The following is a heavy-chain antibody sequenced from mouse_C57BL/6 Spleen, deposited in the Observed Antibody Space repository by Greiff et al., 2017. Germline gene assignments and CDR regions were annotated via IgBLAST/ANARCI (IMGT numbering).Heavy chain of an antibody. D-gene: IGHD3-2*02. J-gene: IGHJ4*01. V-gene: IGHV1-50*01. CDR1: GYTFTSYW. CDR2: IDPSDSYT. Sequence: QVQLQQSGAELVKPGASVKLSCKASGYTFTSYWMQWVKQRPGQGLEWIGEIDPSDSYTNYNQKFKGKATLTVDTSSSTAYMQLSSLTSEDSAVYYCARGGQLRLQYAMDYWGQGTSVTVSS. CDR3: ARGGQLRLQYAMDY.